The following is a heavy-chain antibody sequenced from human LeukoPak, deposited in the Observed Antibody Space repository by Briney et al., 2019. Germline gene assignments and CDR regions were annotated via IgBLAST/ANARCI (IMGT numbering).Heavy chain of an antibody. CDR3: ARDKPLDHYGSGPTEPINDAFDI. CDR2: IKQDGSEK. V-gene: IGHV3-7*01. D-gene: IGHD3-10*01. CDR1: GFTFSSYW. Sequence: GGSLRLSCAASGFTFSSYWMSWVRQAPGKGLEWVANIKQDGSEKYYVDSVKGRFTISRDNAKNSLYLQMNSLRAEDTTVYYCARDKPLDHYGSGPTEPINDAFDIWGQGTMVTVSS. J-gene: IGHJ3*02.